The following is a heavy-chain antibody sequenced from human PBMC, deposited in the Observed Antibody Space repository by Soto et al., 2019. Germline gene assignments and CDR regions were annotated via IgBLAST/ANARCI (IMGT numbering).Heavy chain of an antibody. CDR3: AKVRPGDAGYYFDY. CDR1: GFTFDDYA. CDR2: ISWNSGSI. V-gene: IGHV3-9*01. Sequence: GGSLRLSCAASGFTFDDYAMHWVRQAPGKGLEWVSGISWNSGSIGYADSVKGRFTISRDNAKNSLYLQMNSLRAEDTALYYCAKVRPGDAGYYFDYGGQGTLVTVSS. J-gene: IGHJ4*02. D-gene: IGHD7-27*01.